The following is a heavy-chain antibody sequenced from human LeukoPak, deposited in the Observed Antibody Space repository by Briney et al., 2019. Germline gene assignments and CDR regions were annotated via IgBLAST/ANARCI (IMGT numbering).Heavy chain of an antibody. D-gene: IGHD5-18*01. V-gene: IGHV1-8*03. CDR3: ARQGGYSYGVDY. CDR2: MNPNSGNT. Sequence: ASVKLSCNASGYTFTSYDINWVRQATGQGLEWMGWMNPNSGNTGYAQKFQGRVTITRNTSKSTAYMELSSLRSEDTAVYYCARQGGYSYGVDYWGQGTLVTVPS. J-gene: IGHJ4*02. CDR1: GYTFTSYD.